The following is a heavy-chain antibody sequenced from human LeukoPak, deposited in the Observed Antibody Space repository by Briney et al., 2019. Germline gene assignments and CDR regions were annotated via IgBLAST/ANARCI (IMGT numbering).Heavy chain of an antibody. Sequence: PRGSLRLSCAASGFTFSSYAMHWVRQAPGKGLEWAAVISYDGSNKYYADSVKGRFTISRDNSKNTLYLQMNSLRAEDTAVYYCARRSAAGTRLNYYFDYWGQGTLVTVSS. CDR1: GFTFSSYA. D-gene: IGHD6-13*01. CDR2: ISYDGSNK. CDR3: ARRSAAGTRLNYYFDY. V-gene: IGHV3-30*04. J-gene: IGHJ4*02.